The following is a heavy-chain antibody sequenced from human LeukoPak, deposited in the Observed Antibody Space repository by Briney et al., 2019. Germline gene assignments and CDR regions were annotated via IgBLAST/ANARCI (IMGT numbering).Heavy chain of an antibody. J-gene: IGHJ3*02. V-gene: IGHV3-30*01. D-gene: IGHD1-26*01. CDR1: GFTFSSYA. CDR3: ARENGASIVGATEDAFDI. CDR2: ISYDGSNK. Sequence: GGSLRLSCAASGFTFSSYAMHWVRQAPGKGLEWVAVISYDGSNKYYADSVGGRFTISRDNSKNTLYLQMNSLRAEDTAVYYCARENGASIVGATEDAFDIWGQGTMVTVSS.